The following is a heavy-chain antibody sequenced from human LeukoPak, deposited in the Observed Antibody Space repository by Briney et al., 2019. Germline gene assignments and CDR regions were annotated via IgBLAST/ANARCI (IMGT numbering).Heavy chain of an antibody. CDR2: INANSGTT. CDR3: AKPVSGGLAVTADWFHP. Sequence: GGSLRLSCAASGFTFSSFAMSWLRQPPGKGLEWVSTINANSGTTSYAASVRGRFTISRDNSKNTLYLQVNTLRADDTATYYCAKPVSGGLAVTADWFHPWGQGTLVVVSS. D-gene: IGHD6-19*01. V-gene: IGHV3-23*01. CDR1: GFTFSSFA. J-gene: IGHJ5*01.